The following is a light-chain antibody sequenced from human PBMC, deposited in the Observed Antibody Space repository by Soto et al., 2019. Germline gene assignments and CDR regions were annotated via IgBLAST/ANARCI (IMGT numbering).Light chain of an antibody. J-gene: IGLJ3*02. V-gene: IGLV2-14*01. CDR2: VVS. CDR1: SSDIGGYKY. CDR3: TSYSRYRVLV. Sequence: QSALTQPASVSGSLGQSITISCTGTSSDIGGYKYVSWYQQHPGKAPKLIIFVVSNRPSGVSDRFSGSNSGNTASLTISGLQAEDEADYYCTSYSRYRVLVFGGGTKVTVL.